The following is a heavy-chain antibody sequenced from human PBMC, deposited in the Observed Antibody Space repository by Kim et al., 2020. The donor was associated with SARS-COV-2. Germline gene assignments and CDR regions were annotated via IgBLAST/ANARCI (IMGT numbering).Heavy chain of an antibody. J-gene: IGHJ3*02. D-gene: IGHD3-22*01. Sequence: GGSLRLSCAASGFTFSSYGMHWVRQAPGKGLEWVAVISYDGSNKYYADSVKGRFTISRDNSKNTLYLQMNSLRAEDTAVYYCAKGGEGYDSSLDAFDIWGQGTMVTVSS. CDR2: ISYDGSNK. CDR3: AKGGEGYDSSLDAFDI. V-gene: IGHV3-30*18. CDR1: GFTFSSYG.